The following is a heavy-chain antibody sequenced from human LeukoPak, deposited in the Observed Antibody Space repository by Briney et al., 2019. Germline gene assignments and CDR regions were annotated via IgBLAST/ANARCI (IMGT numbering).Heavy chain of an antibody. CDR1: GGSIRSSYYY. Sequence: SETLSLTCTVSGGSIRSSYYYWGWIRQPPGKGLEWIGSIYDSGSTYYNPSLKSRVTISVDTSKNQFYLKLNSVTAADTAVYYCARQSTIAAARIDPWGQGTLVTVSS. J-gene: IGHJ5*02. CDR3: ARQSTIAAARIDP. CDR2: IYDSGST. D-gene: IGHD6-25*01. V-gene: IGHV4-39*01.